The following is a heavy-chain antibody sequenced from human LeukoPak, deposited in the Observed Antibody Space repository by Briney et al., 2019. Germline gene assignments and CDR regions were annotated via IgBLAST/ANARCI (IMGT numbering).Heavy chain of an antibody. J-gene: IGHJ4*02. CDR3: AKSGGYGLIDY. V-gene: IGHV4-39*01. D-gene: IGHD1-26*01. CDR2: IYSSGST. CDR1: GASVSGSNYY. Sequence: TSETLSLTCAVSGASVSGSNYYWGWIRQPPGKGLEWIGNIYSSGSTYYNASLQSRVTISIDTSKNQFSLRLNSVTAADTAMYYCAKSGGYGLIDYWGQGTRVTVSS.